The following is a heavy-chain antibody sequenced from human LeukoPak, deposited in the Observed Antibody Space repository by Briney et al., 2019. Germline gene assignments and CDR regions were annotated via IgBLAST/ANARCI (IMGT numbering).Heavy chain of an antibody. J-gene: IGHJ3*02. CDR1: GGSISSGGYS. V-gene: IGHV4-30-4*07. CDR3: ARVSGTSLGSSGYYYGSGAFDI. D-gene: IGHD3-22*01. Sequence: PSQTLSLTCAVSGGSISSGGYSWSWIRQPPGKGLEWIGYIYYSGSTYYNPSLKSRVTISVDMSKNQFSLKLSSVTAADTAVYYCARVSGTSLGSSGYYYGSGAFDIWGQGTMVTVSS. CDR2: IYYSGST.